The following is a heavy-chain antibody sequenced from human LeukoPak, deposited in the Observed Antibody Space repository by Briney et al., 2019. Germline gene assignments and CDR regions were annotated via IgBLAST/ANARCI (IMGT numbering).Heavy chain of an antibody. CDR3: AKKGYYDGSGYYMYYFDH. CDR2: INPSGGST. CDR1: GYTFTSYY. D-gene: IGHD3-22*01. V-gene: IGHV1-46*01. Sequence: ASVKVSCKASGYTFTSYYMHWVRQAPGQGLEWMGIINPSGGSTSYAQKFQGRVTMTRDTSTSTVYMELSSLRAEGTAVYYCAKKGYYDGSGYYMYYFDHWGQGTLVTVSS. J-gene: IGHJ4*02.